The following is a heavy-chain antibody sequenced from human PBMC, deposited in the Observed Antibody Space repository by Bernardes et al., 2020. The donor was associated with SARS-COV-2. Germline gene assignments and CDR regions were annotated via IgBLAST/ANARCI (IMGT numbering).Heavy chain of an antibody. Sequence: GGSLRLSCAASGFTLSMYWMHWVRQVPGKGLAWVSHINSDGSGTSYADSVKGRFTISRDNAKNTLYLQMHSLRAEDSAVYFCARDSSVEFDYWGRGTLVTVSS. CDR2: INSDGSGT. CDR3: ARDSSVEFDY. CDR1: GFTLSMYW. V-gene: IGHV3-74*01. J-gene: IGHJ4*02.